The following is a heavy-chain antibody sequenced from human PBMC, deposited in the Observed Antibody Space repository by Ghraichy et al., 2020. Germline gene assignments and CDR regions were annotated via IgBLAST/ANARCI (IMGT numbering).Heavy chain of an antibody. D-gene: IGHD5-18*01. CDR3: AKVRYSYVWEWDY. J-gene: IGHJ4*02. Sequence: GESLNISCAASGFTFSSYAMSLVRQAPGKGLEWVSAISGSGGSTYYADSVKGRFTISRDNSKNTLYLQMNSLRAEDTAVYYCAKVRYSYVWEWDYWGQGTLVTVSS. CDR1: GFTFSSYA. V-gene: IGHV3-23*01. CDR2: ISGSGGST.